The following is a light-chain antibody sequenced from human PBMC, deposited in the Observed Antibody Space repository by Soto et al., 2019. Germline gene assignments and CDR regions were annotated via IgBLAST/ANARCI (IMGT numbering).Light chain of an antibody. Sequence: EIVLTQSPGTLSLSPGERATLSCRASQSVSSSYLAWYQQKPGQAPRLLIYGASSRATGIPDRFSGSGSGTDFTLTIIRLEPEDFAVYYFQPYGSSPLWTFGQGTKVEIK. CDR2: GAS. V-gene: IGKV3-20*01. CDR1: QSVSSSY. CDR3: QPYGSSPLWT. J-gene: IGKJ1*01.